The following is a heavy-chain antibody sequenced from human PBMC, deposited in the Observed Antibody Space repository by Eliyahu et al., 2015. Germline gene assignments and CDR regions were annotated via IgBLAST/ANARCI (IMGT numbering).Heavy chain of an antibody. CDR2: ISYDGSRK. Sequence: QXKLVESGGGVVQPGRSLRLSCXASGFSFTNXXMHWVRQAPGKGLEWVAVISYDGSRKYYADSVKGRFIISRDNSKNTLYLQMNSPRAEDTAMYFCSGSYYYYGSGDYPYYLDYWGQGTLVTVSS. CDR1: GFSFTNXX. D-gene: IGHD3-10*01. CDR3: SGSYYYYGSGDYPYYLDY. J-gene: IGHJ4*02. V-gene: IGHV3-30*03.